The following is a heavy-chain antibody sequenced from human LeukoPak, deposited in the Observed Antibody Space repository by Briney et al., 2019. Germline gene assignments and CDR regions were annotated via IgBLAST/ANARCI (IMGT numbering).Heavy chain of an antibody. Sequence: SETLSLTCTVSGVSIRSGDYYWGWVRQSPGKGLEWIGSMSSGGSTFYNPSLRSRVTIPVDTSNDQFSLRLRSVTAADTAVYFCARGRVSSSTWYSTYYYFFYMDFWGKGTTVTVSS. CDR1: GVSIRSGDYY. V-gene: IGHV4-39*07. D-gene: IGHD4-11*01. J-gene: IGHJ6*03. CDR3: ARGRVSSSTWYSTYYYFFYMDF. CDR2: MSSGGST.